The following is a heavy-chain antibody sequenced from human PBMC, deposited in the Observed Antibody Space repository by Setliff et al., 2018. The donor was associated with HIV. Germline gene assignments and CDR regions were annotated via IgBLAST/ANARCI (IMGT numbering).Heavy chain of an antibody. V-gene: IGHV1-18*01. Sequence: RASVKVSCKASGYTLSDYGMTWVRQAPGQGLEWMAWISAYSGNRKFAQKFQGRVTVTRDTSTSTAYVELTSLRSDDTAVYYCARTMDYGDYEPLDYWGQGTLVTVSS. D-gene: IGHD4-17*01. CDR2: ISAYSGNR. CDR3: ARTMDYGDYEPLDY. J-gene: IGHJ4*02. CDR1: GYTLSDYG.